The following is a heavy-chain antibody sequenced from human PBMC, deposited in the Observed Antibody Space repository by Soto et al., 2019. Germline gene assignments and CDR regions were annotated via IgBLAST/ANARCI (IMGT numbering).Heavy chain of an antibody. CDR1: GAYVSHGY. J-gene: IGHJ4*02. CDR3: ARVPDY. Sequence: TSETLSLTCNVPGAYVSHGYWSWIRQPPGKGLEWIGFMYFGGSFNYNPTLTSRATISVETSKNQFSLKLSSVTAADTAVYYCARVPDYWGQGTLVTVPS. CDR2: MYFGGSF. V-gene: IGHV4-59*02.